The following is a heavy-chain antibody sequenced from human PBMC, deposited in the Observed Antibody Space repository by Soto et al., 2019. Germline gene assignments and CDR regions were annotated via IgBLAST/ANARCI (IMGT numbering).Heavy chain of an antibody. Sequence: ESLKISFKGSGYSFTSYWIGWVRQIPGKGLEWMGIIYPGDSDTRYSPSFQGQVTISADKSISTAYLQWSSLKASDTAMYYCARAEDSSSSLYYYYYGMDVWGQGTTVTVSS. CDR1: GYSFTSYW. CDR2: IYPGDSDT. V-gene: IGHV5-51*01. CDR3: ARAEDSSSSLYYYYYGMDV. J-gene: IGHJ6*02. D-gene: IGHD6-6*01.